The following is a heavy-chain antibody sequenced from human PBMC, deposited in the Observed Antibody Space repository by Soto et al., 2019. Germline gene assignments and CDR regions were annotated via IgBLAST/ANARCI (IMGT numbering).Heavy chain of an antibody. V-gene: IGHV4-34*01. J-gene: IGHJ4*02. CDR1: GGSFSGYY. D-gene: IGHD3-10*01. Sequence: QVQLQQWGAGLLKPSETLSLTCAVYGGSFSGYYWNWIRQPPGKGLEVIGEINHSGSTNYNPSLKTRVTISVDTSKNQFSLKLSSVTAADTAMYYGARGYGRYFDYWGQGTLVTVSS. CDR2: INHSGST. CDR3: ARGYGRYFDY.